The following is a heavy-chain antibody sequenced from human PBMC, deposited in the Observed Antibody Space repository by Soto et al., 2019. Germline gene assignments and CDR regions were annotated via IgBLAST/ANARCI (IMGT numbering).Heavy chain of an antibody. CDR1: GYXFTSYL. D-gene: IGHD3-3*01. J-gene: IGHJ5*02. CDR3: ARPARRYDSGGPSGNWFDP. Sequence: EXLKISCKCSGYXFTSYLLGWVRHMPGKGLEWMGIIYPGYSDTRYSPSFQGQVTMSDDKSISTAYLQWSSLKASDTAMYYCARPARRYDSGGPSGNWFDPWGQGTLGTVSS. CDR2: IYPGYSDT. V-gene: IGHV5-51*01.